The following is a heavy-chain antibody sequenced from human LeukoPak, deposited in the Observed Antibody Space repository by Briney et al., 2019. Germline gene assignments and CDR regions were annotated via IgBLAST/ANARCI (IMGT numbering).Heavy chain of an antibody. CDR1: GFTFSSYS. D-gene: IGHD6-13*01. V-gene: IGHV3-21*01. Sequence: PGGSLRLSCAASGFTFSSYSMNWVRQAPGKGLEWVSSISSSSSYIYYADSVKGRFTISRDNAKNSLYLQMNSLRAEDTAVYYCARDIAAAGPDYYYYYGMDVWGQGTTVTVSS. CDR2: ISSSSSYI. CDR3: ARDIAAAGPDYYYYYGMDV. J-gene: IGHJ6*02.